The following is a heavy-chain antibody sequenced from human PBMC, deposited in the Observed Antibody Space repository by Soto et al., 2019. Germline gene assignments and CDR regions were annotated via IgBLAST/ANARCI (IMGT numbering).Heavy chain of an antibody. D-gene: IGHD3-22*01. CDR1: GGSISSYY. CDR2: IYYSGST. J-gene: IGHJ3*02. Sequence: QVQLQESGPGLVKPSETLSLTCTVSGGSISSYYWSWIRQPPGKGLEWIGYIYYSGSTNYNPSLKSRVTISVDTSKNQFSLKLSSVTAADTAVYYCARDTDNSGYYDRAFDIWGQGTMVTVSS. V-gene: IGHV4-59*01. CDR3: ARDTDNSGYYDRAFDI.